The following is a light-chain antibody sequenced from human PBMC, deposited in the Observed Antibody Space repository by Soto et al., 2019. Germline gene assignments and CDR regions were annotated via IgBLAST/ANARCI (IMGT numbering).Light chain of an antibody. CDR1: SSDVGNYKY. CDR2: EVS. CDR3: SSYISNKNV. J-gene: IGLJ1*01. Sequence: QSALTQPPSVSGSPGQSITISCTGSSSDVGNYKYVSWYQQHPGKAPKLIIYEVSNRPSGVSNRFSGSKSGDTASLTISGLQAEDEADYYCSSYISNKNVFGTGTKVTVL. V-gene: IGLV2-14*01.